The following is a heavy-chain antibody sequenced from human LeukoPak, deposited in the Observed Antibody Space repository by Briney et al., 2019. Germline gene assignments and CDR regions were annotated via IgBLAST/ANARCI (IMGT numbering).Heavy chain of an antibody. CDR1: GFTFSSYA. Sequence: GGSLRLSCAASGFTFSSYAMSWVRQAPGKGLEWVSAISGSGGSTYYADSVKGRFTISRDNSKNTMYLQMNSLRAEDTAVHYCAKVSVVVRAAKGSYFDYWGQGTLVTVSS. V-gene: IGHV3-23*01. CDR2: ISGSGGST. D-gene: IGHD2-2*01. CDR3: AKVSVVVRAAKGSYFDY. J-gene: IGHJ4*02.